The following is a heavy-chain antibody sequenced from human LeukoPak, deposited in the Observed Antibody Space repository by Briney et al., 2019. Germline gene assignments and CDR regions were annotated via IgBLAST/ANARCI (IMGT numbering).Heavy chain of an antibody. Sequence: ASVKVSCKASGYTFTSYGISWVRQAPGQGLEWMGWISAYNGNTSYAQKLQGRVTMTTDTSTSTAYMELRSLRSDDTAVYYCARASGYYDSSGYFGYYYYYGMDVWGQGTTVTVSS. CDR3: ARASGYYDSSGYFGYYYYYGMDV. CDR2: ISAYNGNT. CDR1: GYTFTSYG. J-gene: IGHJ6*02. D-gene: IGHD3-22*01. V-gene: IGHV1-18*01.